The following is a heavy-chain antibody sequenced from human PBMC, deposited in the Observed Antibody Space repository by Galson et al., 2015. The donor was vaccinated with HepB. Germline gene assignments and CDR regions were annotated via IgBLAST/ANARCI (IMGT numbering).Heavy chain of an antibody. CDR3: AREGYSSGRFDY. CDR1: GYTFTGYY. V-gene: IGHV1-2*06. J-gene: IGHJ4*02. D-gene: IGHD6-19*01. Sequence: QSGAEVKKPGESLKISCKASGYTFTGYYMHWVRQAPGQGLEWMGRINPNSGGTNYAQKFQGKVTMTRDTSISTAYMELSRLRSDDTAVYYCAREGYSSGRFDYWGQGTLVTVSS. CDR2: INPNSGGT.